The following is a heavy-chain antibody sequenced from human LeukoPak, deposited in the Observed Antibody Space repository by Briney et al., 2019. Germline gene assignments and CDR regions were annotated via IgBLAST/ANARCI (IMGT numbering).Heavy chain of an antibody. CDR2: IYYSGST. CDR1: GGSISSYY. Sequence: SETLSLTCTVSGGSISSYYWSWIRQPPGKGLEWIGYIYYSGSTNYNPSLKSRVTISVDTSKNQFSLKLSSVTAADTAVYYCARVQPWIFYYYGMDVWGQGTTVTVSS. V-gene: IGHV4-59*12. CDR3: ARVQPWIFYYYGMDV. J-gene: IGHJ6*02. D-gene: IGHD1-1*01.